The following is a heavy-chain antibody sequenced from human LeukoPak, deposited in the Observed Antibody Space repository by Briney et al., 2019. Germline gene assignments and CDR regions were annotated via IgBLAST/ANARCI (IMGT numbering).Heavy chain of an antibody. J-gene: IGHJ4*02. CDR3: ARHRLVKSGYSTTYYFDY. D-gene: IGHD6-13*01. CDR1: GGSISSYY. CDR2: IYYSGST. Sequence: SETLSLTCTVSGGSISSYYWSWIRQPPGKGLEWIGYIYYSGSTNYNPSLKSRVTISVDTSKNQFSLKLSSVTAADTAVYYCARHRLVKSGYSTTYYFDYWGQGTLVTVSS. V-gene: IGHV4-59*08.